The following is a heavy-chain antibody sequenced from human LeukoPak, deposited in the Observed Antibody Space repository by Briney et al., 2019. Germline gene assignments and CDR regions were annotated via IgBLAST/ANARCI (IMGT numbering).Heavy chain of an antibody. D-gene: IGHD3-3*01. CDR3: AIGKSHYDFRFDY. V-gene: IGHV1-2*02. CDR2: INPNSGGT. J-gene: IGHJ4*02. CDR1: GYTFTGYY. Sequence: ASVKVSCKASGYTFTGYYMHWVRQAPGQGLEWMGWINPNSGGTNYAQKFQGRVTMTRDTSISTAYMELSRLRSDDTAVYYCAIGKSHYDFRFDYWGQGTLVTVPS.